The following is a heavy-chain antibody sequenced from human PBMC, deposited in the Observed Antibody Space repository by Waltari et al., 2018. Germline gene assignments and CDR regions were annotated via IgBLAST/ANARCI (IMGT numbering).Heavy chain of an antibody. CDR1: GGTFSSYA. D-gene: IGHD6-13*01. Sequence: QVQLVQSGAEVKKPGSSVKVSCKASGGTFSSYAISWVRQAPGQGLEWMGWISAYNGNTNDAQKLQGRVTMTTDTSTSTAYMELRSLRSDDTAVYYCARDRIAAAGTYFDYWGQGTLVTVSS. CDR3: ARDRIAAAGTYFDY. J-gene: IGHJ4*02. V-gene: IGHV1-18*01. CDR2: ISAYNGNT.